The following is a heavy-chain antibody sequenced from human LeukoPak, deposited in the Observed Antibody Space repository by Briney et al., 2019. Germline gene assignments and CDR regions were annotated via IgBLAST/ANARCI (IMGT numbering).Heavy chain of an antibody. CDR2: ISWNSGSI. V-gene: IGHV3-9*01. CDR3: AKVGSRGVFDY. J-gene: IGHJ4*02. Sequence: GGSLRLSCAASGFTFDDYAMHWVRQAPGTGLEWVSGISWNSGSIGYADSVKGRFTISRDNAKNSLYLQMNSLRAEDTALYYCAKVGSRGVFDYWGQGTLVTVSS. D-gene: IGHD1-26*01. CDR1: GFTFDDYA.